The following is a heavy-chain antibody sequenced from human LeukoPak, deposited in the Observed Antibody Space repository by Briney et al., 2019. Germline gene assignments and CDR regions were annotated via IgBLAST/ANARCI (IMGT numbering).Heavy chain of an antibody. V-gene: IGHV3-33*01. CDR3: ASAVGRFDY. D-gene: IGHD1-26*01. CDR1: GFPFSTYG. CDR2: IWYDGSNK. Sequence: PGGSLRLSCVASGFPFSTYGMHWVRRAPGRGLEWVAVIWYDGSNKYYADSMKGRFTISRDNSKKTLYLQMNSLRAEETAGYYCASAVGRFDYWGQGTLVTVSS. J-gene: IGHJ4*02.